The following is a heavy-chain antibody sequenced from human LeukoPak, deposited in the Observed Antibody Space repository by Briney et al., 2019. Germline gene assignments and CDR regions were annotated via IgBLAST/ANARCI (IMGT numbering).Heavy chain of an antibody. CDR1: GFTFSTYW. J-gene: IGHJ4*02. D-gene: IGHD6-13*01. CDR2: IRPEGTTT. V-gene: IGHV3-74*03. Sequence: GGSLRLSCAASGFTFSTYWMHWVRQAPGKGLVWVARIRPEGTTTAYADSVKGRFTISRDNAKNTLFLQMNSLSAEDTAVYYCARDRGSVGTDVDYWGQGTLVTVSS. CDR3: ARDRGSVGTDVDY.